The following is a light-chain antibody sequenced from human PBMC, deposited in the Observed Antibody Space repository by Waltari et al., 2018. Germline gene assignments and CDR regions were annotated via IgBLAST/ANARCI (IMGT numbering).Light chain of an antibody. Sequence: EIVMTQSPATLSVSPGERATLSCRASQSISSNLAWYQQKPGQAPRLLIYAASTRATGIPARFSGSGSGTEFTLTIRSLQSEDFAAYYCQQYNHWPPLTFGGGTKVEIK. J-gene: IGKJ4*01. CDR1: QSISSN. CDR2: AAS. CDR3: QQYNHWPPLT. V-gene: IGKV3-15*01.